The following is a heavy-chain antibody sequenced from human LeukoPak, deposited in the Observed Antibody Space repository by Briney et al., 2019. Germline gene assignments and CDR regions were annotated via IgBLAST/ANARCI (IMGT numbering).Heavy chain of an antibody. Sequence: SETLSLTCTVSGGSISSYYWSWIRQPPGKGLEWIGYIYYSGSTNYNPSLKSRVTISVDTSKNQFSLQLNSVTPEDTAVYYCARSYYGSGRDAFDIWGQGTMVTVSS. D-gene: IGHD3-10*01. CDR2: IYYSGST. CDR3: ARSYYGSGRDAFDI. J-gene: IGHJ3*02. V-gene: IGHV4-59*12. CDR1: GGSISSYY.